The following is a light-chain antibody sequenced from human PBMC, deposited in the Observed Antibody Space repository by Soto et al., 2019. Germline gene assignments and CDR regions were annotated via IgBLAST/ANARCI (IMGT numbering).Light chain of an antibody. Sequence: DIVMTQSPDSLAVSVGERATINCKSSQSVLYSSNNKNYLAWYQQKPGQPPKLLIYWASTRESGVPDRFSGSGSETDFTLTISSLQAEDVAVYYCQQYYGPPFTFGGGTKVEIK. V-gene: IGKV4-1*01. J-gene: IGKJ4*01. CDR3: QQYYGPPFT. CDR2: WAS. CDR1: QSVLYSSNNKNY.